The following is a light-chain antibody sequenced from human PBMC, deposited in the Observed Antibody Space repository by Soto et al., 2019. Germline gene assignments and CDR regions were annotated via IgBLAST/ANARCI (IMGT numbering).Light chain of an antibody. V-gene: IGKV3-20*01. CDR1: QSVSSSY. Sequence: EIVLTQSPGTLSLSPGERATLSCRASQSVSSSYLAWYQQKPGQAPRLLIYGASSRGTGIPDRFSGSGSGTDFTLTIRRLEPEDFAVYYCQQYGSSTWTFGQGTKVEIK. CDR2: GAS. CDR3: QQYGSSTWT. J-gene: IGKJ1*01.